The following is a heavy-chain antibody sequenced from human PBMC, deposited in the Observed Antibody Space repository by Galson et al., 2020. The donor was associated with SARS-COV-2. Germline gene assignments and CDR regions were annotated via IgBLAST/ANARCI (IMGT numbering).Heavy chain of an antibody. J-gene: IGHJ6*02. V-gene: IGHV3-23*01. CDR1: GFTFSSYA. Sequence: GESLKISCAASGFTFSSYAVIWVRQAPGKGLEFVSSIGGSGRSTYYADSAKGRFTISRDNYNNKVFLQMNSLRAEDTATYYCSKSLYTDGGNGMDVWGQGTTVTVSS. CDR3: SKSLYTDGGNGMDV. D-gene: IGHD3-16*01. CDR2: IGGSGRST.